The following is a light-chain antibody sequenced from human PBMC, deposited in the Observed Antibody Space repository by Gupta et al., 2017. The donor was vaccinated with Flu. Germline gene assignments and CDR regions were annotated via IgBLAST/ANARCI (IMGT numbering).Light chain of an antibody. Sequence: QSVLTQSPSASGSPGQRVVISCSGSRSNVGTNQVSWYQQVPGAAPKLLIFINNQRPSGVPDRFSGSKSGTSASLAISGLQSEDEADYYCATWDDSLNGPVFGGGTKLTVL. CDR2: INN. V-gene: IGLV1-44*01. CDR1: RSNVGTNQ. J-gene: IGLJ2*01. CDR3: ATWDDSLNGPV.